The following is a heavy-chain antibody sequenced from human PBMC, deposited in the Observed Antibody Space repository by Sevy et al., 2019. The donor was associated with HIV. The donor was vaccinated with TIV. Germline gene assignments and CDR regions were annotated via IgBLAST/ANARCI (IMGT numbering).Heavy chain of an antibody. CDR2: ISSGGDTT. CDR3: AREGLGSYHNSLDY. D-gene: IGHD2-15*01. J-gene: IGHJ4*01. CDR1: GFHFNSYE. V-gene: IGHV3-48*03. Sequence: GGSLRLSCAASGFHFNSYEMNWVRQAPGKGLEWVSNISSGGDTTYYADSVKGRFTISRDNAKNSLYLQMNSLRAEDTALYYCAREGLGSYHNSLDYWGQGTLVTVSS.